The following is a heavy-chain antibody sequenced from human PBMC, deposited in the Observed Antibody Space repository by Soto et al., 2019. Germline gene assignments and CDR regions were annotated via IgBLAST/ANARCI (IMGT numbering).Heavy chain of an antibody. CDR1: GFTFSTYG. Sequence: QVQLVESGGGVVQPGKSLRLSCAASGFTFSTYGMHWVRQAPGKGLEWVAVIWYDGSNKYHGDSLKGRFTISRDNSKNTLYLQINNLRAEDTAVYYCGRDPGHDDNEYYTFDYWGQGTLVTVSS. J-gene: IGHJ4*02. V-gene: IGHV3-33*01. CDR2: IWYDGSNK. CDR3: GRDPGHDDNEYYTFDY. D-gene: IGHD3-3*01.